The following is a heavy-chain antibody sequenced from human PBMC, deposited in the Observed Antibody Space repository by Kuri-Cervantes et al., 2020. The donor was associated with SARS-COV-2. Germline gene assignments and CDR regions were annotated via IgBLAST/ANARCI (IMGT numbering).Heavy chain of an antibody. CDR1: GFTFSSYA. CDR3: ARDPTIYYYYYYYMDV. J-gene: IGHJ6*03. D-gene: IGHD3-3*01. Sequence: GGSLRLSCAASGFTFSSYAMHWVRQAPGKGLEWVAVISYDGSNKYCADSVKGRFTISRDNSKNTLYLQMNSLRAEDTAVYYCARDPTIYYYYYYYMDVWGKGTTVTVSS. CDR2: ISYDGSNK. V-gene: IGHV3-30-3*01.